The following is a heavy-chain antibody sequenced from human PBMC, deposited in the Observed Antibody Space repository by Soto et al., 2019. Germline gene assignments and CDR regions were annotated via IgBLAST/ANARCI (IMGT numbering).Heavy chain of an antibody. Sequence: PSETLSLTCTVSGGSISSYYWSWIRQPPGKGLEWIGYIYYSGSTNYNPSLKSRVTISVDTSKNQFSLKLSSVTAADTAVYYCARDTSYSGSYLPSGMDVWGQGTTVTVSS. CDR1: GGSISSYY. CDR3: ARDTSYSGSYLPSGMDV. CDR2: IYYSGST. J-gene: IGHJ6*02. D-gene: IGHD1-26*01. V-gene: IGHV4-59*01.